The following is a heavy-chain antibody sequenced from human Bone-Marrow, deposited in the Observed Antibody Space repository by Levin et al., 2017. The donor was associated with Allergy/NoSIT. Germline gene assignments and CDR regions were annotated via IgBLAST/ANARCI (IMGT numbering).Heavy chain of an antibody. V-gene: IGHV4-39*07. CDR3: ARDQGSNWYFDL. CDR2: IFQGGST. CDR1: GGSVSSSSFH. Sequence: SETLSLTCIVSGGSVSSSSFHWAWIRQPPGKGLEWVGTIFQGGSTYYNTSLKSRATISVDSSDDRFSLILTSVTAADTAVYYCARDQGSNWYFDLWGRGTLVTVSA. J-gene: IGHJ2*01.